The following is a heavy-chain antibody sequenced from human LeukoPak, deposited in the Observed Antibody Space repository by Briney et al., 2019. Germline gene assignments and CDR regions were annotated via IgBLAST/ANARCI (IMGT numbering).Heavy chain of an antibody. D-gene: IGHD3-3*01. J-gene: IGHJ4*02. V-gene: IGHV1-8*03. CDR3: ARGRYYDFWSALNYFDY. CDR2: MNPNSGNT. Sequence: ASVKVSCKASGYTFTSYDINWVRQATGQGLEWMGWMNPNSGNTGYAQKFQGRVTITRNTSISTAYMELSSLRSEDTAVYYCARGRYYDFWSALNYFDYWGQGTLVTVSS. CDR1: GYTFTSYD.